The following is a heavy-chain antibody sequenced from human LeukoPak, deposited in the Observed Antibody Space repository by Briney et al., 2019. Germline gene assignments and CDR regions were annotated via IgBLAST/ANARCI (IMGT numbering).Heavy chain of an antibody. CDR2: INDDGSDT. V-gene: IGHV3-74*01. CDR1: GFTFTTYG. CDR3: VRGGPSTWS. J-gene: IGHJ5*02. Sequence: PGGSLRLSCAASGFTFTTYGMYWVRHVPGKRPVWVSRINDDGSDTVYADSVRGRFTISRDDAKNTVYLQMNNLRAEDTAVYHCVRGGPSTWSWGQGTLVTVSS. D-gene: IGHD2-15*01.